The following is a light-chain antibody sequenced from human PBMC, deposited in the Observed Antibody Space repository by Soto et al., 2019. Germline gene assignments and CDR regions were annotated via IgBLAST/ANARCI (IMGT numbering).Light chain of an antibody. CDR2: GAS. Sequence: EIVMTQSPATLSVSPGERATLSCRASQSVSSNLAWYQQKPGQAPKLLIYGASTRATGIPARFSGSGSGTEYTPPISSRQSEDFVVYYCQQYNNWPPGTFGQGTKVEIK. J-gene: IGKJ1*01. CDR1: QSVSSN. V-gene: IGKV3-15*01. CDR3: QQYNNWPPGT.